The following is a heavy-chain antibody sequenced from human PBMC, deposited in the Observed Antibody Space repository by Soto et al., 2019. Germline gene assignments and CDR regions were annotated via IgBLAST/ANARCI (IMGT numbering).Heavy chain of an antibody. Sequence: QVQLVESGGGVVQPGRSLRLSCAASGFTFSSYGMHWVRQAPGKGLEWVAVISYDGSNKYYADSVKGRFTISRDNSKNTLYLQMNSLRAEDTAVYYCAKEGLGSLDYWGQGTLVTVSS. J-gene: IGHJ4*02. CDR1: GFTFSSYG. V-gene: IGHV3-30*18. CDR2: ISYDGSNK. CDR3: AKEGLGSLDY. D-gene: IGHD1-26*01.